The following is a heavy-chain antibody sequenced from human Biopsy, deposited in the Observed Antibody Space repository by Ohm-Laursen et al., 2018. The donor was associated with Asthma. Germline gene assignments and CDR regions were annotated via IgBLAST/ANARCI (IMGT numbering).Heavy chain of an antibody. CDR1: GGTFNTYV. Sequence: SVKVSCKSLGGTFNTYVIGWVRQAPGQGLEWMGGINSVFGTTTYPQKFQDRVTITADDSTSTVYMGLSSLRSEDTAVYYCARKAGSCSSRTCYSLDFWGQGTLVTVSS. CDR2: INSVFGTT. D-gene: IGHD2-15*01. CDR3: ARKAGSCSSRTCYSLDF. V-gene: IGHV1-69*13. J-gene: IGHJ4*02.